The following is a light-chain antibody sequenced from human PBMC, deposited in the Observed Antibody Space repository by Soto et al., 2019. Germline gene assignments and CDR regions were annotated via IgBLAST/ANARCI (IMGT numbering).Light chain of an antibody. Sequence: DIQMTQSPSTLSASVGDTVTVPCRASQSIGSRLAWYQQKPGKATKLLIFDASTLKGGVPRWCSGRGSGAEFSLTISSLQPDDSATYYCQQYYSYWTFGQGTKVDIK. CDR3: QQYYSYWT. V-gene: IGKV1-5*01. J-gene: IGKJ1*01. CDR2: DAS. CDR1: QSIGSR.